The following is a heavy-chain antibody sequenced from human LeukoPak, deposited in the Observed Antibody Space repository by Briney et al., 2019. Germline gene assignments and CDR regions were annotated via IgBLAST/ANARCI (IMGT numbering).Heavy chain of an antibody. CDR2: IRNDGGNK. D-gene: IGHD6-19*01. CDR3: AKDSSGWATDY. J-gene: IGHJ4*02. CDR1: GVTFRNYN. Sequence: GVSLRLSCAASGVTFRNYNMHWVRQPPGKGLEWVAFIRNDGGNKNYADSVKGRFTISRDNSKNTLYLQMDSLRAEDMAVYYCAKDSSGWATDYWGQGTLVTVSS. V-gene: IGHV3-30*02.